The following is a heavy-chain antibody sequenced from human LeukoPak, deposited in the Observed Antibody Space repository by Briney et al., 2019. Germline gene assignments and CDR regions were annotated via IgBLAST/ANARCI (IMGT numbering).Heavy chain of an antibody. V-gene: IGHV3-23*01. CDR1: GCTFSSYA. Sequence: GGSLRLSCAASGCTFSSYAMSWVRQAPGKGLGWVSAISGSGGSTYYADSVKGRFTISRDNSKNTLYLQMNSLRAEDTAVYYCAKVIVVVPAASFDYWGQGTLVTVSS. J-gene: IGHJ4*02. D-gene: IGHD2-2*01. CDR3: AKVIVVVPAASFDY. CDR2: ISGSGGST.